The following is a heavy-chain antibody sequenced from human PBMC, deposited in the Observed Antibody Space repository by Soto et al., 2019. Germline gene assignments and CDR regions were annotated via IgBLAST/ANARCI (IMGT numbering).Heavy chain of an antibody. J-gene: IGHJ4*02. V-gene: IGHV4-59*08. CDR1: GGSISSYY. Sequence: PSETLSLTCTVSGGSISSYYWSWIRQPPGKGLEWIGYIYYSGSTNYNPSLKSRVTISLETSKSQFSLRLSSVTAADTAVYYCARGAGWTDYWGQGTLVTVSS. CDR2: IYYSGST. D-gene: IGHD6-19*01. CDR3: ARGAGWTDY.